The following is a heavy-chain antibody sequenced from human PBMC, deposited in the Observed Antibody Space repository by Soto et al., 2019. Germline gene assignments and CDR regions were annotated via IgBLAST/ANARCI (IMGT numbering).Heavy chain of an antibody. CDR1: GGTFSSYA. CDR3: ATEGPIAGFDY. V-gene: IGHV1-69*13. CDR2: VNPIDGTA. Sequence: SVKVSCKASGGTFSSYAISWVRQAPGKGLEWMGGVNPIDGTAIYAQKFQGRVTMTEDASTDTAYMELSSLRSEDTAVYYCATEGPIAGFDYWGQGTLVTVSS. J-gene: IGHJ4*02. D-gene: IGHD6-13*01.